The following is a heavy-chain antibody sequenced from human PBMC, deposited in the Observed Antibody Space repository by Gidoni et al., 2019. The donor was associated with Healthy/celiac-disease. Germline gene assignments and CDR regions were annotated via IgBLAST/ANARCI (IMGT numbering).Heavy chain of an antibody. V-gene: IGHV3-21*01. Sequence: EVHLVESGGGLVKPGGSLRLSCAASGFTFSSYSMNWVRQAPGTGLEGVSSSSSNSNYIYYADTVKGRFTISRDNTKNSLSLQMNSLRAEDTAVYYCARGTLEYQQLCNYWGQGSLVTVSS. CDR1: GFTFSSYS. J-gene: IGHJ4*02. D-gene: IGHD2-2*01. CDR3: ARGTLEYQQLCNY. CDR2: SSSNSNYI.